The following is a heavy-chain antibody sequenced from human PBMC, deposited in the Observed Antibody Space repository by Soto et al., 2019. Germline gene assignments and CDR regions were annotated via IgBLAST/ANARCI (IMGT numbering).Heavy chain of an antibody. CDR2: IHGGGTYT. CDR3: EKDDAVSGGYLEH. D-gene: IGHD6-19*01. J-gene: IGHJ1*01. Sequence: EVQLLESGGGLVQPGGSLRLSCAASGFTFSSYAMTWVRQSPGKGLEWVSVIHGGGTYTFHADSVKGRFTISRDNSKNTLFRHRNGLKVEDRAVYYCEKDDAVSGGYLEHWGQCTLINVSS. CDR1: GFTFSSYA. V-gene: IGHV3-23*01.